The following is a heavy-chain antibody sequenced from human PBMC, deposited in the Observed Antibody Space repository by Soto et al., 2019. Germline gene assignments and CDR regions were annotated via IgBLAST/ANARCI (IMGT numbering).Heavy chain of an antibody. J-gene: IGHJ6*02. CDR2: ISYDGSNK. CDR3: AGGDNYYALGV. CDR1: GSTFSNYI. Sequence: QLQLVESGGGVVQPGRSLRLSCAASGSTFSNYIMHWVRQAPGKGLEWVAFISYDGSNKDYADSVEGRFTISRDNSKNTLSLQLSSLRPEDTAVYYCAGGDNYYALGVWGQGTTVTVSS. D-gene: IGHD2-15*01. V-gene: IGHV3-30-3*01.